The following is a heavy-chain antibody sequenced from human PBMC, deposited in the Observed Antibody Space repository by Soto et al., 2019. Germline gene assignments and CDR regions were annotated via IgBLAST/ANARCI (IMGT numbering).Heavy chain of an antibody. CDR1: GFTFSNYG. CDR2: IWYDGNKK. D-gene: IGHD2-21*01. CDR3: ARGLHSLFDY. V-gene: IGHV3-33*01. Sequence: QVQLVESGGGVVQPGGSLRLSCAASGFTFSNYGIHWVRQAPGKGLEWVAVIWYDGNKKYYADSVKGRFTISRDNSNNTLYVQMTSLRAEDTAVYYCARGLHSLFDYWGQGTLVTVSS. J-gene: IGHJ4*02.